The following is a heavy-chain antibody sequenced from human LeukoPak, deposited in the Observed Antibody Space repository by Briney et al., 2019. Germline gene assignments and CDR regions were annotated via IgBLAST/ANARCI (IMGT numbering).Heavy chain of an antibody. J-gene: IGHJ4*02. CDR2: ISYDGSNK. D-gene: IGHD3-3*01. CDR1: GFTFSSYA. CDR3: ARNSLFENFWSGSPFDY. V-gene: IGHV3-30-3*01. Sequence: PGGSLRLSCAASGFTFSSYAMHWVRQAPGKGLEWVAVISYDGSNKYYADSVKGRFTISRDNAKNSLYLQMNSLRAEDTAVYYCARNSLFENFWSGSPFDYWGQGTLVTVSS.